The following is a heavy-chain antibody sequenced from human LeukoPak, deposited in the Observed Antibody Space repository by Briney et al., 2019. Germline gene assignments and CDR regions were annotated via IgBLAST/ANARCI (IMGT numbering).Heavy chain of an antibody. CDR1: GGSISSSSYY. CDR2: IYYSGST. Sequence: PSETLSLTCTVSGGSISSSSYYWGWIRQPPGKGLEWIGSIYYSGSTYYNPSLKSRVTISVDTSKNQFSLKLSSVTAADTAVYYCASTDRDSSSSLYYFDYWGQGTLVTVSS. V-gene: IGHV4-39*07. J-gene: IGHJ4*02. D-gene: IGHD6-13*01. CDR3: ASTDRDSSSSLYYFDY.